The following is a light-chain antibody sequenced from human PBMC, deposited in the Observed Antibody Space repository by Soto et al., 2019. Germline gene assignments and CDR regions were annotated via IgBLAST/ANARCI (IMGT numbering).Light chain of an antibody. J-gene: IGLJ2*01. CDR3: QSYDSRNGEV. V-gene: IGLV6-57*04. CDR1: SGSIASNY. CDR2: EDN. Sequence: NFMLTQPHSVSESPGKTVIISCTRSSGSIASNYVQWYQQRPGRAPTTVIYEDNQRPSGVPDRFSGSIDSSSNSASLTISGLKTEDEADYYCQSYDSRNGEVFGGGTKVTAL.